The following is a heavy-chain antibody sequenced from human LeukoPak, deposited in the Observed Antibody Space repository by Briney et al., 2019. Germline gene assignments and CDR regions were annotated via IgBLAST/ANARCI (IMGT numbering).Heavy chain of an antibody. V-gene: IGHV1-2*02. Sequence: GASVKVSCKASGYTFTGYYMHWVRQAPGQGLEWMGWINPNSGGTNYAQKFQGRVTMTRDTSISTAYMELSRLRSDDTAVYYCARDYGALQGILNYFDYWGQGTLVTVSS. CDR2: INPNSGGT. CDR1: GYTFTGYY. D-gene: IGHD2-15*01. CDR3: ARDYGALQGILNYFDY. J-gene: IGHJ4*02.